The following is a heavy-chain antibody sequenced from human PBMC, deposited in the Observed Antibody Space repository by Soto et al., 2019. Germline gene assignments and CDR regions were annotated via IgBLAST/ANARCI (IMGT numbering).Heavy chain of an antibody. Sequence: QVQLVQSGAEVTKPGASVKVSCKASGYTFNAYYMNWVRQAPGQGLEWMGWINPNSGGTNYAQKFQGRVTMTRDTSRSTAYMELTGLSSDDTAVYYCATRNWGRIIWGQGTLVTVSS. J-gene: IGHJ4*02. D-gene: IGHD7-27*01. CDR3: ATRNWGRII. CDR2: INPNSGGT. CDR1: GYTFNAYY. V-gene: IGHV1-2*02.